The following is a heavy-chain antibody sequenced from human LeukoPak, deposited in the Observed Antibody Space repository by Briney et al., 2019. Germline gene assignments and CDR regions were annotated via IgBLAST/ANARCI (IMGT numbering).Heavy chain of an antibody. CDR1: GGSISSYY. D-gene: IGHD6-13*01. J-gene: IGHJ5*02. V-gene: IGHV4-4*07. Sequence: SETLSLTCTVSGGSISSYYWSWIRQPAVKELEWIGRIYTSGSTNYNPSLKSRVTMSVDTSKNQFSLKLSSVTAADTAVYYCARSYSSSPYNWFDPWGQGTLVTVSS. CDR3: ARSYSSSPYNWFDP. CDR2: IYTSGST.